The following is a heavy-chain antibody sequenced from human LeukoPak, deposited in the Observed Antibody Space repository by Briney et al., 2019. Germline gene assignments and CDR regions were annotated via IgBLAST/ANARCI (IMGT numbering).Heavy chain of an antibody. CDR3: ARLANYYDSSGYYWGFDY. D-gene: IGHD3-22*01. J-gene: IGHJ4*02. CDR1: GGSISSSSCY. CDR2: IYYSGST. Sequence: PSETLSLTCTVSGGSISSSSCYWGWIRQPPGKGLEWIGSIYYSGSTYYNPSLKSRVTISVDTSKNQFSLKLSSVTAADTAVYYCARLANYYDSSGYYWGFDYWGQGTLVTVTS. V-gene: IGHV4-39*01.